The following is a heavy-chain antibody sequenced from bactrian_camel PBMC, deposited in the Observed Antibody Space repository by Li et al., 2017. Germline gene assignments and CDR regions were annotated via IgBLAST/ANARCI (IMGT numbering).Heavy chain of an antibody. V-gene: IGHV3-3*01. CDR1: GDEYRGLC. Sequence: QLVESGGGSVQVGGSLSLSCAVSGDEYRGLCMGWFRQAPGREREGVATTYVGGGASYYADSVKGRFTISQDNAKNTLYLQMNSLKPEDTAMYYCAADRFACLTQMPRPMSPRAYNLWGQGTQVTVS. D-gene: IGHD1*01. CDR3: AADRFACLTQMPRPMSPRAYNL. CDR2: TYVGGGAS. J-gene: IGHJ4*01.